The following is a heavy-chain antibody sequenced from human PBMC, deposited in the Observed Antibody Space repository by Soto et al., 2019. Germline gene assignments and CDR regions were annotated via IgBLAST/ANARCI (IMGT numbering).Heavy chain of an antibody. V-gene: IGHV4-39*01. D-gene: IGHD6-19*01. CDR1: GGSISSSSYY. J-gene: IGHJ4*02. CDR3: ARRGSSGWYFY. Sequence: NPSDTLSLTCTVSGGSISSSSYYWGWIRQPSGKGLEWIGSIYYSGSTYYNPSLKSRVTISVDTSKNQFSLKLSSVTAADTAVYYCARRGSSGWYFYWGQGTLVTVSS. CDR2: IYYSGST.